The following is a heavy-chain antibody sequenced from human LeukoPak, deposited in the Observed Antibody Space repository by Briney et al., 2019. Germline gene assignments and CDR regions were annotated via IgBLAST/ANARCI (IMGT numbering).Heavy chain of an antibody. Sequence: GGSLRLSCVASGFTFSTYAMTWVRQAPGKGLEWVSGLSGGGAGTYYADSVKGRFTISRDNSKNTLYLQMNSLRAEDTAVYYCAKGKGSGHYYYYSMDVWGKGTTVTVSS. J-gene: IGHJ6*03. CDR3: AKGKGSGHYYYYSMDV. D-gene: IGHD1-14*01. CDR2: LSGGGAGT. V-gene: IGHV3-23*01. CDR1: GFTFSTYA.